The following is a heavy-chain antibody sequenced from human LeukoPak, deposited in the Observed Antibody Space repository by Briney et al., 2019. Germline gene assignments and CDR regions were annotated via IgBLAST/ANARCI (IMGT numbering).Heavy chain of an antibody. Sequence: SEALSLTCAVYGGSFSGYYWSWIRQPPGKGLEWIGEINHSGSTNYNPSLKSRVTISVDTSKNQFSLKLSSVTAADMAVYYCARGSRAFDYWGQGTLVTVSS. CDR1: GGSFSGYY. V-gene: IGHV4-34*01. J-gene: IGHJ4*02. CDR2: INHSGST. CDR3: ARGSRAFDY.